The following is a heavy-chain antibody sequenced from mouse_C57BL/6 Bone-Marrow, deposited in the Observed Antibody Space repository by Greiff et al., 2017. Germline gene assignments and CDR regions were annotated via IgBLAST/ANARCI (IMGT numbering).Heavy chain of an antibody. CDR2: INPSSGYT. V-gene: IGHV1-7*01. Sequence: QVQLQQSGAELAKPGASVKLSCTASGYTFTGYWMHWVKQRPGQGLEWIGYINPSSGYTKYNQKFKGKATLTADKSSSTAYMQLSSLTYEDSAVYFCASGGRLRREFAQWGQGSRVTVSA. D-gene: IGHD2-4*01. CDR3: ASGGRLRREFAQ. J-gene: IGHJ3*01. CDR1: GYTFTGYW.